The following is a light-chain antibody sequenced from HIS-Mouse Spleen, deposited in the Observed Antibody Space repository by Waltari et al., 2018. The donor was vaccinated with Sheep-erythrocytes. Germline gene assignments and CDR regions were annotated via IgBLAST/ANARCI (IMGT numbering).Light chain of an antibody. Sequence: DIVMTQSPDSLAVSLGERATINCKSSQSVLYSSNNKNYLAWSQQKPGQPPKLLIYWASTREAGVPDRVSGSGSGTDLTLTISSLQAEDVAVYYCQQYYSTPPVTFGQGTKVEIK. V-gene: IGKV4-1*01. J-gene: IGKJ1*01. CDR2: WAS. CDR1: QSVLYSSNNKNY. CDR3: QQYYSTPPVT.